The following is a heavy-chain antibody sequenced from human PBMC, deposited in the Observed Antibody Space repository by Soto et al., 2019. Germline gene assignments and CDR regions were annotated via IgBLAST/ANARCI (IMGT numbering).Heavy chain of an antibody. CDR2: MYFSGFYSGST. J-gene: IGHJ4*02. Sequence: SETLSLTCTVSGGSMSSSSYYWGWIRQPPGKGLEWIANMYFSGFYSGSTSYNPSLKSRVTISVDTSKNQFSLQVSSVTAADTAVYYCERGFDILTFGFCLDYWGQGTLVTVYS. V-gene: IGHV4-39*01. CDR3: ERGFDILTFGFCLDY. D-gene: IGHD3-9*01. CDR1: GGSMSSSSYY.